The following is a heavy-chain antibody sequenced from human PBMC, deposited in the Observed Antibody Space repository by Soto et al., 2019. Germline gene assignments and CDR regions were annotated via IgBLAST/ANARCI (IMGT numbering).Heavy chain of an antibody. CDR3: AGENPYHHFWSGYYTRSYFRGMDV. Sequence: ASVKVSCKASGYTFTSDAMHWVRQAPGQRLEWMGWINAGNGNTKYSQKFQGRVTITRDTSASTADMELSSLRSEDRAVYYCAGENPYHHFWSGYYTRSYFRGMDVWGRGTTVTVSS. CDR1: GYTFTSDA. J-gene: IGHJ6*02. V-gene: IGHV1-3*01. CDR2: INAGNGNT. D-gene: IGHD3-3*01.